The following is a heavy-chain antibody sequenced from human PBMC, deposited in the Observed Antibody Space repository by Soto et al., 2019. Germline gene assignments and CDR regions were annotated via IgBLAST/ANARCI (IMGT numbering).Heavy chain of an antibody. CDR1: GGSISSGGYY. D-gene: IGHD3-10*01. CDR2: IYYSGST. V-gene: IGHV4-31*03. Sequence: PSETLSLTCTVSGGSISSGGYYWSWIRQHPGKGLEWIGYIYYSGSTYYNPSLKSRVTISVDTSKNQFSLKLSSVTAADTAVYYCARVHYYGSGSYYPYYFDYWGQGTLVTVS. J-gene: IGHJ4*02. CDR3: ARVHYYGSGSYYPYYFDY.